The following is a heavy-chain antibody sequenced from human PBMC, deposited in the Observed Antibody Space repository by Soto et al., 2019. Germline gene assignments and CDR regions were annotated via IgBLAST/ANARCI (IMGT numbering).Heavy chain of an antibody. J-gene: IGHJ6*02. D-gene: IGHD3-3*01. CDR3: ARVATYYDFWSGYYARDYYYGMDV. CDR1: GGTFSSYA. Sequence: SVKVSFKASGGTFSSYAISWVRQAPGQGLEWMGGIIPIFGTANYAQKFQGRVTITADKSTSTAYMELSSLRSEDTAVYYCARVATYYDFWSGYYARDYYYGMDVWGQGTTVTVSS. V-gene: IGHV1-69*06. CDR2: IIPIFGTA.